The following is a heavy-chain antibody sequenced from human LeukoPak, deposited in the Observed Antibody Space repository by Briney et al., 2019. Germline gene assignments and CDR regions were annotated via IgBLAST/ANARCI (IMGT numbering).Heavy chain of an antibody. V-gene: IGHV1-2*06. J-gene: IGHJ4*02. CDR1: GYTFTGSH. CDR3: ARDYCSSTSCLFDY. D-gene: IGHD2-2*01. CDR2: INPNSGDT. Sequence: ASVKVSCKASGYTFTGSHIHWVRQARGQGLEWMGRINPNSGDTNYAQNFQGRVTMTRDTSINTAYMELSRLRSDDTAVYYCARDYCSSTSCLFDYWGQGTLVTVSS.